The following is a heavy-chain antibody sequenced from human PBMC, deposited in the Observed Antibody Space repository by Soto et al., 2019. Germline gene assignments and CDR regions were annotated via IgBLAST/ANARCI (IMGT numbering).Heavy chain of an antibody. J-gene: IGHJ4*02. D-gene: IGHD2-15*01. CDR3: ARRDSGGFYRFFDS. Sequence: SVKVSCKASGSSLSTNPISWVRQAPGQGLEWMGGTGSGTGPGNHAQKFQGRLTATADKSTSTVYMELTNLSSEDTAVYYCARRDSGGFYRFFDSWGQGTLVTVSS. CDR1: GSSLSTNP. V-gene: IGHV1-69*06. CDR2: TGSGTGPG.